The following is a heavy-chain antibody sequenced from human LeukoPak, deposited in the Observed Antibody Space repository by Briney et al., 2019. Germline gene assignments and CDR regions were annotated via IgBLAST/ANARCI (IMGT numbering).Heavy chain of an antibody. D-gene: IGHD5-18*01. J-gene: IGHJ4*02. CDR3: ARDSGYSYGLPDY. CDR1: GFTFSSYS. Sequence: GGSLRLSCAASGFTFSSYSMNWVRQAPGKGLVWVSRINSDGSSTRYADSVKGRFTISRDNAKNTLYLQMNSLRAEDTAVYYCARDSGYSYGLPDYWGQGTLVTVSS. V-gene: IGHV3-74*01. CDR2: INSDGSST.